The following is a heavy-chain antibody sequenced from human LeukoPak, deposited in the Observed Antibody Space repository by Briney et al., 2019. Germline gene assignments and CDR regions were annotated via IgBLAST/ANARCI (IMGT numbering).Heavy chain of an antibody. CDR3: ARGNNWNLFGY. J-gene: IGHJ4*02. CDR2: IKQDGSEK. D-gene: IGHD1-20*01. Sequence: GGSLTLSCAASGFPFSRHWMRWVRQAPGKGLEWVANIKQDGSEKYYVDSVKGRFTISRDNAKNSLYLQMNSLRAEDTAVYYCARGNNWNLFGYWGQGTLVTVSS. CDR1: GFPFSRHW. V-gene: IGHV3-7*03.